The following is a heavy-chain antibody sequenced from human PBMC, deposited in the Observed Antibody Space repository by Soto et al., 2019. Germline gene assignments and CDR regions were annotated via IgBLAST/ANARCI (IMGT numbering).Heavy chain of an antibody. Sequence: EVQLVESGGGLVQPGRSLRLSCAASGFTFSSSSMNWVRQAPGKGLEWVSFITDSSSTIYYADSVEGRFTVSRDNAKNSLYLQMNSLRDEDTAVYYCARGGYSHGYDWFDPWGQGTLVTVSS. CDR3: ARGGYSHGYDWFDP. V-gene: IGHV3-48*02. D-gene: IGHD5-18*01. CDR2: ITDSSSTI. J-gene: IGHJ5*02. CDR1: GFTFSSSS.